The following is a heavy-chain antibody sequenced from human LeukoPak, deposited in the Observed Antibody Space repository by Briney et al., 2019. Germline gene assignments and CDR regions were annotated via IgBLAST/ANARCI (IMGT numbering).Heavy chain of an antibody. CDR3: ARSYSGNYYGSDY. CDR1: GDSFSSNYW. Sequence: PSETLSLTCAVSGDSFSSNYWWNWVRQSPGKGLEWIGSIYYGGSTYYNPSLKSRVTISVDTSKNQFSLKVSSVAAADTAVYYCARSYSGNYYGSDYWDQGTLVTVSS. J-gene: IGHJ4*02. V-gene: IGHV4-39*01. CDR2: IYYGGST. D-gene: IGHD1-26*01.